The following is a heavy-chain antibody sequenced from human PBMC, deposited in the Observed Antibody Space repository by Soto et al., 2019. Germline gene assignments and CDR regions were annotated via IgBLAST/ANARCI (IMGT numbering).Heavy chain of an antibody. Sequence: EVPLVESGGVVVQPGGSLRLSCAASGFTFDDYTMHWVRQAPGKGLEWVSLISWDGGSTYYADSVKGRFIISRDNSKNSLYLQMNSLRTEDTALYYCAKDRAAVTGAYYYYGMDVWGQGTTVTVSS. V-gene: IGHV3-43*01. J-gene: IGHJ6*02. D-gene: IGHD6-19*01. CDR1: GFTFDDYT. CDR2: ISWDGGST. CDR3: AKDRAAVTGAYYYYGMDV.